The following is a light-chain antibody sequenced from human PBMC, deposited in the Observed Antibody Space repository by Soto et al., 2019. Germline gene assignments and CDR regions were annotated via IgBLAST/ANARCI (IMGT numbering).Light chain of an antibody. V-gene: IGLV2-14*03. CDR2: DVT. Sequence: QSAPTQPASVYGSPGQSITISCSGTPSDIGAYNDVSWYQHLPGKAPKVIIYDVTNRPSGVSSRFSGSKSGITASLTISGLQAEDEANYSCGSYTISSTLMIFGGGTKLTVL. J-gene: IGLJ2*01. CDR1: PSDIGAYND. CDR3: GSYTISSTLMI.